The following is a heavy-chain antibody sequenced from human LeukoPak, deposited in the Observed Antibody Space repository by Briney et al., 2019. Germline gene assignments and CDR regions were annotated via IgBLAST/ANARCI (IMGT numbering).Heavy chain of an antibody. CDR2: INPNSGGT. Sequence: ASVKVSCKASGYTLTGYYMHWVRQAPGQGLEWMGWINPNSGGTKYAQKFQGRVTMTRDTSISTAYMELSRLRSDDTAVYYCARAPRGAFDIWGQGTMVTVSS. V-gene: IGHV1-2*02. CDR1: GYTLTGYY. CDR3: ARAPRGAFDI. J-gene: IGHJ3*02.